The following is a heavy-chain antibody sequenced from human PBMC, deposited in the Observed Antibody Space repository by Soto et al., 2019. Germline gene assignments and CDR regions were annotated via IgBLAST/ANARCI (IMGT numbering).Heavy chain of an antibody. CDR1: GYTLTDLS. J-gene: IGHJ4*02. CDR2: FDPEDGKA. D-gene: IGHD6-19*01. CDR3: ATHRGAWLVRAFYQ. Sequence: QVQLVQSGAEVKKPGASVKVSCKVSGYTLTDLSIHWVRQAPGKGLEWMGGFDPEDGKAIYAQRFQGRVIMTEDTSTDTAYMELNSLRSDDTALYYCATHRGAWLVRAFYQWGQGTLVTVSS. V-gene: IGHV1-24*01.